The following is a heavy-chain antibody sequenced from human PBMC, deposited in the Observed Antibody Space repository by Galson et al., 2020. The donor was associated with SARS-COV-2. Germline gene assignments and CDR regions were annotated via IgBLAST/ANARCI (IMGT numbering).Heavy chain of an antibody. J-gene: IGHJ3*01. CDR1: GYTFTSFY. CDR3: ARDHGSGWYPNY. CDR2: FNPSGGPS. V-gene: IGHV1-46*01. D-gene: IGHD6-19*01. Sequence: ASVKVSCKASGYTFTSFYMHWVRQAPGQGLEWLGIFNPSGGPSSYAQKFQGRVTMTRDTSTSTVYMELSSLRSEDTAVYYCARDHGSGWYPNYWGQGTMVTVSS.